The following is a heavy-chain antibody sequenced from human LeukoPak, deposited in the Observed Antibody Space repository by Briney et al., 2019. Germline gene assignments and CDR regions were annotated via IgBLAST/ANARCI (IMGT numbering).Heavy chain of an antibody. Sequence: GGSLRLSCAASGFTFSSYEMNWVRQAPGKGLEWISYISASGTITHYADSVEGRFTISRDNAKNSLYLQMNSLRAEDTAVYYCAREGGSYWGGRYYFDYWGQGTLVTVSS. D-gene: IGHD1-26*01. V-gene: IGHV3-48*03. CDR1: GFTFSSYE. J-gene: IGHJ4*02. CDR3: AREGGSYWGGRYYFDY. CDR2: ISASGTIT.